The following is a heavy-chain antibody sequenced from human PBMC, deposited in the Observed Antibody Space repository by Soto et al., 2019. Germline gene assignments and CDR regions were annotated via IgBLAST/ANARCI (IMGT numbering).Heavy chain of an antibody. V-gene: IGHV3-15*01. CDR3: STISIVATVDH. J-gene: IGHJ4*02. Sequence: QLVESGGGFVKPGGSLRLSCAASGFTFSNAWLSWVRQAPGKGLEWVGRVKTKTVGGTTDYAAPVNGRFTISRDDSKITLYLQMNSMKPEDTSMYYCSTISIVATVDHWGQGTLVTVSA. CDR2: VKTKTVGGTT. D-gene: IGHD5-12*01. CDR1: GFTFSNAW.